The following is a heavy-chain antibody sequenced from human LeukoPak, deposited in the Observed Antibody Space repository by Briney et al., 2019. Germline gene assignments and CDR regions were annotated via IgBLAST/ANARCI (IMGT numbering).Heavy chain of an antibody. CDR1: GFSLTTSGV. V-gene: IGHV4-38-2*02. CDR3: ARGPPNGHDDSSGYYVPACFDY. D-gene: IGHD3-22*01. CDR2: MYDSGST. J-gene: IGHJ4*02. Sequence: SGPTLVKPTQTLTLTCTFSGFSLTTSGVGVGWIRQPPGKGLEWIGSMEWIGSMYDSGSTYYNPSLKSRVTISVDTSKNQFSLKVRSVTAADTAVYYCARGPPNGHDDSSGYYVPACFDYWGQGTLVTVSS.